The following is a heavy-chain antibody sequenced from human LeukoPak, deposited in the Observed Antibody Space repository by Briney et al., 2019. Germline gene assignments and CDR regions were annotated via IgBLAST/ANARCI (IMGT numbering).Heavy chain of an antibody. Sequence: PGGSLRLSCAASGFTFSSYAMSWDRQAPGKGLEWVSAISGSGGSTYYADSVKGRFTISRDTSKNTLYLQMSTLRAEDTAVYYCAKGVGVPYYYGMDVWGQGTTVTVSS. D-gene: IGHD2-2*01. CDR2: ISGSGGST. CDR3: AKGVGVPYYYGMDV. CDR1: GFTFSSYA. J-gene: IGHJ6*02. V-gene: IGHV3-23*01.